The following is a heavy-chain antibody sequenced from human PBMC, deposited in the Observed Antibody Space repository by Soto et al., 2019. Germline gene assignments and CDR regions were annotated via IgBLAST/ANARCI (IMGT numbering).Heavy chain of an antibody. J-gene: IGHJ3*01. Sequence: EVQLVESGGNLALPGESLRLSCAASGFIVDDYAFHWVRQAPRKGPEWVSGITWSGDDSGYADSVKGRFTISRDNAGNFVYLQMDTLRPDVTALYYCARFRGSGWYVDRYDAWGQGTMVTVSS. CDR1: GFIVDDYA. V-gene: IGHV3-9*01. CDR2: ITWSGDDS. CDR3: ARFRGSGWYVDRYDA. D-gene: IGHD6-19*01.